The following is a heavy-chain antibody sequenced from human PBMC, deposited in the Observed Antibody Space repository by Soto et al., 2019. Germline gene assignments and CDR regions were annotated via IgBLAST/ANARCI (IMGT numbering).Heavy chain of an antibody. V-gene: IGHV4-30-4*01. Sequence: SETLSLTCSVSGASIAGGSYYWSWVRQPPGKGLEWIGYIPSRGRPFYNPSLTSRGTISADSSKNQLSLQLTSVTAADTAVYYGVRDQYSGYDFALWGQGNLVTVSS. CDR1: GASIAGGSYY. D-gene: IGHD5-12*01. J-gene: IGHJ5*02. CDR2: IPSRGRP. CDR3: VRDQYSGYDFAL.